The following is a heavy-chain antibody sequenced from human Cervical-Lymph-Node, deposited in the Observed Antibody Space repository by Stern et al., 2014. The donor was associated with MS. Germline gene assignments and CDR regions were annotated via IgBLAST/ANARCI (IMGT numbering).Heavy chain of an antibody. CDR2: VYYNGTT. Sequence: QLQLQESGPGLVKPSETLSLTCTASGGSIRTFSWSWIRQPPGRGLEWIGCVYYNGTTTHNPCLKSRVTMSVDTSKSQLSLRLHSVTAADTAVYYCARHSVGVKDFDSWGQGTLVTVSS. D-gene: IGHD4-23*01. V-gene: IGHV4-59*01. J-gene: IGHJ4*02. CDR3: ARHSVGVKDFDS. CDR1: GGSIRTFS.